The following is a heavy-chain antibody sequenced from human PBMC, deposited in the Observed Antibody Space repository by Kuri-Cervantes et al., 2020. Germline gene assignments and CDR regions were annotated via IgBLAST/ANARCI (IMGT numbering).Heavy chain of an antibody. V-gene: IGHV4-34*01. J-gene: IGHJ4*02. CDR1: GGSLSDYS. Sequence: SETLSLTCAVYGGSLSDYSCSWIRQAPGKGLEWIGEINHSGSINYNPSLKSRVAISVDTSKNQFSLKLSSVTAADTAVYYCARLSMVRGAVYYFDYWGQGTLVTVSS. CDR2: INHSGSI. D-gene: IGHD3-10*01. CDR3: ARLSMVRGAVYYFDY.